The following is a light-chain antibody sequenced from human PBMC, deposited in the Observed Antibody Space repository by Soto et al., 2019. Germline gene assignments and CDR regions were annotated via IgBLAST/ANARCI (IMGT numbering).Light chain of an antibody. CDR3: QQSYSTLT. CDR1: QSISRY. CDR2: AAS. Sequence: DIQMTQSPSSLSASVGDRVTITCRASQSISRYLNWYQQKSVIAPKLLLYAASSLQSGVPAMFSVSGSGTDSTLTISSLQPEDLATYYYQQSYSTLTVGPGTKVDIK. J-gene: IGKJ3*01. V-gene: IGKV1-39*01.